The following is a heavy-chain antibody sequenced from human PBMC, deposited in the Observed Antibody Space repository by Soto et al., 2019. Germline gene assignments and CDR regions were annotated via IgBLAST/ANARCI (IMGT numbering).Heavy chain of an antibody. D-gene: IGHD4-4*01. CDR3: GRGGSNSPNGMDV. CDR1: GFTFSPYW. CDR2: INPDGSST. Sequence: GGSLRLSCAASGFTFSPYWMHWVHQAPGKGLVWVSRINPDGSSTNYADSVKGRFTISRDNAKNTLYLQMNSLRAEDTAVYYCGRGGSNSPNGMDVWGQGTTVTVSS. V-gene: IGHV3-74*01. J-gene: IGHJ6*02.